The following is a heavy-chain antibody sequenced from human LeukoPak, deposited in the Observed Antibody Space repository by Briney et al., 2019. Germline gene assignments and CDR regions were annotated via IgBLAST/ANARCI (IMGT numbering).Heavy chain of an antibody. J-gene: IGHJ4*02. CDR3: ARVGNYLDY. CDR2: IRNKDNKYII. V-gene: IGHV3-72*01. Sequence: GGSLRLSCAASGVTFSAHYMDWVRQAPGKGLEWVGRIRNKDNKYIIEYAASVKGRFTISRDDSKSKLYLQMNSLKTEDTAVYYCARVGNYLDYWGQGTLVIVSS. D-gene: IGHD1-26*01. CDR1: GVTFSAHY.